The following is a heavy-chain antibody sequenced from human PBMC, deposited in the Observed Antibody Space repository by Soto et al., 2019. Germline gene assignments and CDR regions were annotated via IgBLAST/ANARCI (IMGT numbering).Heavy chain of an antibody. CDR1: GYTFTSYA. CDR3: ARARILYCTNGVCYTGVIDY. V-gene: IGHV1-3*01. J-gene: IGHJ4*02. Sequence: ASVKVSCKASGYTFTSYAMHWVRQAPGQRLEWMGWINAGNGNTKYSQKFQGRVTITRDTSASTAYMELSSLRSEDTAVYYCARARILYCTNGVCYTGVIDYWGQGTLVTVSS. CDR2: INAGNGNT. D-gene: IGHD2-8*01.